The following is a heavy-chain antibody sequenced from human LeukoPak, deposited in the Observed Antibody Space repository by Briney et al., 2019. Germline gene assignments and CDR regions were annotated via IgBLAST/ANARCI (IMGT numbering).Heavy chain of an antibody. Sequence: QPGGSLRLSCAASGFTFSSYSMNWVRQAPGKGLEWVSYISSSSSTIYYADSVKGRFTISRDNAKNSLYLQMNSLRAEDTAVYYCARVPDYYYDSTAFDIWGQGTMVTVSS. J-gene: IGHJ3*02. D-gene: IGHD3-22*01. CDR1: GFTFSSYS. CDR2: ISSSSSTI. V-gene: IGHV3-48*01. CDR3: ARVPDYYYDSTAFDI.